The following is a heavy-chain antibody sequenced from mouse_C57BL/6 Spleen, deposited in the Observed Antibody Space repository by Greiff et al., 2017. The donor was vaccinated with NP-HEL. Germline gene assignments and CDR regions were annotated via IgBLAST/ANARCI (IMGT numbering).Heavy chain of an antibody. CDR2: INPSTGGT. Sequence: VQLQQSGPELVKPGASVKISCKASGYSFTGYYMNWVKQSPEKSLEWIGEINPSTGGTTYNQKFKAKATLTVDKSSSTAYMQLKSLTSEDSAVYYCARPHYYGSNYYAMDYWGQGTSVTVSS. CDR1: GYSFTGYY. J-gene: IGHJ4*01. D-gene: IGHD1-1*01. CDR3: ARPHYYGSNYYAMDY. V-gene: IGHV1-42*01.